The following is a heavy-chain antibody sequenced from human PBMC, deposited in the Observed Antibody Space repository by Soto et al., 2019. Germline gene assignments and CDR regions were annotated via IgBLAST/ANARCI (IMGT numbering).Heavy chain of an antibody. Sequence: QLQLQESGPGLVKPSETLSLTCTVSGGSISSSSYYWGWIRQPPGKGLEWIGSIYYSGSTYYNPSLKSRVTISVDTSKNQFSLKLSSVTAADTAVYYCARREYCTNGVCRPFGYWGQGTLVIVSS. CDR3: ARREYCTNGVCRPFGY. J-gene: IGHJ4*02. V-gene: IGHV4-39*01. CDR1: GGSISSSSYY. CDR2: IYYSGST. D-gene: IGHD2-8*01.